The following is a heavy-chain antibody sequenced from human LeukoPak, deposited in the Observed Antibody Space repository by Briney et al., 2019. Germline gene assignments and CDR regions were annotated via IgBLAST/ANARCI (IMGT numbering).Heavy chain of an antibody. D-gene: IGHD4-11*01. Sequence: SVKVSCKASGGTFSSYAISWVRQAPGQGLEWMGGIIPIFGTANYAQKFQGRVTITADESTSTAYMELSSLRSEDTAVYYCARDYHSNPLLFYYGMDVWGQGTTVTVSS. J-gene: IGHJ6*02. V-gene: IGHV1-69*13. CDR1: GGTFSSYA. CDR2: IIPIFGTA. CDR3: ARDYHSNPLLFYYGMDV.